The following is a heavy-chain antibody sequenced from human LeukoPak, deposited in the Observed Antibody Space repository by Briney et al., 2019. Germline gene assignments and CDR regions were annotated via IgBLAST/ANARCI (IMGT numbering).Heavy chain of an antibody. D-gene: IGHD1-26*01. CDR1: GITFSRYG. V-gene: IGHV3-21*01. CDR2: ISSSSSYI. J-gene: IGHJ4*02. CDR3: ARDRGSSFDY. Sequence: GGSLRLSCEASGITFSRYGLTWVRQAPGKGLEWVSSISSSSSYIYYADSVKGRFTISRDNAKNSLYLQMNSLRAEDTAVYYCARDRGSSFDYWGQGTLVTVSS.